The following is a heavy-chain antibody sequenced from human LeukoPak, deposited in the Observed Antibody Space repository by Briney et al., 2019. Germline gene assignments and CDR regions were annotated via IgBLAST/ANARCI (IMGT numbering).Heavy chain of an antibody. J-gene: IGHJ5*02. CDR1: GASFSSASY. Sequence: SETLSLTCTVSGASFSSASYWSWIRQPPGKGVEWIAHIYNGVNTNYNPSLKSRVTISVDTPKNQFSLRLNSVTAADTAVYYCARSRAFNSGAFDPWGQGSLVTVSS. CDR2: IYNGVNT. V-gene: IGHV4-61*01. CDR3: ARSRAFNSGAFDP. D-gene: IGHD1-26*01.